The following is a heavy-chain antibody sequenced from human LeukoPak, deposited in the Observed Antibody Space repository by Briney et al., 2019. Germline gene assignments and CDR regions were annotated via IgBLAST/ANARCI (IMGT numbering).Heavy chain of an antibody. CDR1: GFTVSSNY. CDR3: ATSYCSGGSCYPQYFQH. CDR2: LYSGGST. J-gene: IGHJ1*01. D-gene: IGHD2-15*01. V-gene: IGHV3-66*02. Sequence: GSLRPSCAASGFTVSSNYMSWVRQAPGKGLEWVSLLYSGGSTYYADSAKGRFTISRDNSKNTLYLQMNSLRAEDTAVYYCATSYCSGGSCYPQYFQHWGQGTLVTVSS.